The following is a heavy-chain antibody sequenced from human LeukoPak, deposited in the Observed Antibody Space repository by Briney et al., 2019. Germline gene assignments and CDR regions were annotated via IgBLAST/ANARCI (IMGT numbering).Heavy chain of an antibody. CDR2: INPNSGGT. Sequence: ASVKVSCKASGYTFTGYYMHWVRQAPGQGLEWMGWINPNSGGTNYAQKFQGRVTMTRDTSISTAYMELSRLRSDDTAVYYCARDPYYYDSSGPREDAFDIWGQGTMVTVSS. CDR1: GYTFTGYY. J-gene: IGHJ3*02. D-gene: IGHD3-22*01. V-gene: IGHV1-2*02. CDR3: ARDPYYYDSSGPREDAFDI.